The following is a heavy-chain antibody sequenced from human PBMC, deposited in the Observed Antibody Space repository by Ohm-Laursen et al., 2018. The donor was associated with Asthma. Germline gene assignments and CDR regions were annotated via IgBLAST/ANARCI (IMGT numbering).Heavy chain of an antibody. CDR3: ARVCSGGCGWHLDL. D-gene: IGHD1-26*01. J-gene: IGHJ2*01. CDR2: ISYDGSNK. CDR1: GFTFSSYA. Sequence: SLRLSCAASGFTFSSYAMHWVRQAPGKGLEWVAVISYDGSNKYYADSVKGRFTISRDNSKKTLYLQMNSLRAEDTAVYYCARVCSGGCGWHLDLWGRGTLVTVSS. V-gene: IGHV3-30-3*01.